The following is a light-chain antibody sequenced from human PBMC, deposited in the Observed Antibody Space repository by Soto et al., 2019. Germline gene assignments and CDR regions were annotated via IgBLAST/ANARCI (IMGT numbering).Light chain of an antibody. CDR1: QSISSW. CDR3: QQYSTYPWT. Sequence: DIQMTQSPSTLSASVGDRVTITCRASQSISSWLAWYQQKPGIAPKILIFKASGLESGVPSRFSGSGSGEEFTLTISSLQPDDFATYYCQQYSTYPWTFGQGTTVEIK. CDR2: KAS. J-gene: IGKJ1*01. V-gene: IGKV1-5*03.